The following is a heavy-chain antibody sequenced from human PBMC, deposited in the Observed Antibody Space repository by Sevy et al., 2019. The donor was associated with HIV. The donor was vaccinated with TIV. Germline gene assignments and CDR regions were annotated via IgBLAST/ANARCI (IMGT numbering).Heavy chain of an antibody. J-gene: IGHJ5*02. V-gene: IGHV3-23*01. CDR3: AKDVDTAMVTWFDP. CDR1: GFTFSSYA. CDR2: ISGSSGST. D-gene: IGHD5-18*01. Sequence: GGSLRLSCAASGFTFSSYAMSWVRQAPRKGLEWVSAISGSSGSTYYADSVKGRFTISRDNSKNTLYLQMNSLRAEDTAVYYCAKDVDTAMVTWFDPWGQGTLVTVSS.